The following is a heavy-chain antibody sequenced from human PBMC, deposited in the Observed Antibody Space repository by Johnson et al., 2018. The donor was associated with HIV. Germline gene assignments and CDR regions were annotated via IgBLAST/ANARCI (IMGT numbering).Heavy chain of an antibody. CDR2: ISYDGSNK. V-gene: IGHV3-30*14. CDR3: ARDPVTNAFDI. D-gene: IGHD4-11*01. Sequence: VQLVESGGGLVQPGRSLRLSCAASGFTFDDYAMHWVRQAPGKGLEWVALISYDGSNKYYTDSVKGRFTISRDNSKNTLYLQMNSLRAEDTAVYYCARDPVTNAFDIWGQGTMVTVSS. CDR1: GFTFDDYA. J-gene: IGHJ3*02.